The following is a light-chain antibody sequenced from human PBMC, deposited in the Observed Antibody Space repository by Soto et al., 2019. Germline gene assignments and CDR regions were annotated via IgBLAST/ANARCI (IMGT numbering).Light chain of an antibody. CDR2: KTS. J-gene: IGKJ1*01. CDR1: QTISSW. V-gene: IGKV1-5*03. CDR3: QQYNSYPWT. Sequence: DIQMPPSPSTLSASVVDRATITCRASQTISSWLAWYQQKPGKAPKLLMYKTSSLESGVPSRFSGSRSGTEFTLTISSLQPDDFATYFCQQYNSYPWTFGQGTKVDIK.